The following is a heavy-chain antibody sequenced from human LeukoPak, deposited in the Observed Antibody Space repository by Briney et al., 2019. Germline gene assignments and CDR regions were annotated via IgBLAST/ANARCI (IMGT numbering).Heavy chain of an antibody. CDR1: GFTFSSYP. Sequence: GGSLRLSCAASGFTFSSYPMHWVRQAPGKGLEWVSSISSRSSSIYYADSVKGRFTISRDNAKNSLYLQMNSLRAEDTAVYYCARALDPYCGGDCYTPLDYWGQGTLVTVSS. J-gene: IGHJ4*02. V-gene: IGHV3-21*01. CDR2: ISSRSSSI. D-gene: IGHD2-21*01. CDR3: ARALDPYCGGDCYTPLDY.